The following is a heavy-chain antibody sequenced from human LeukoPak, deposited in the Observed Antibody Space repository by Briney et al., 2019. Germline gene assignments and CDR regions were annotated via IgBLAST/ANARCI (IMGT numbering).Heavy chain of an antibody. J-gene: IGHJ2*01. Sequence: PSETLSLTCTVSGGSISSGGYYWSWIRQPPGKGLEWIGYIYHSGSTYYNPSLKSRVTISVDRSKNQFSLKLSSVTAADTAVYYCARGTGGSPTWYFDLWGRGTLVTVSS. CDR2: IYHSGST. CDR3: ARGTGGSPTWYFDL. D-gene: IGHD2-8*02. CDR1: GGSISSGGYY. V-gene: IGHV4-30-2*01.